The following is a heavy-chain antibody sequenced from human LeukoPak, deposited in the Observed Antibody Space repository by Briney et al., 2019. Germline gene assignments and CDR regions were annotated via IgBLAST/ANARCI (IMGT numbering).Heavy chain of an antibody. CDR2: IYYSGST. D-gene: IGHD3-9*01. J-gene: IGHJ3*02. V-gene: IGHV4-31*03. Sequence: PSQTLSLTCTVSGDSISSGGYYWSWIRQHPGKGLEWIGYIYYSGSTYYNPSLKSRVTISVDTSKNQFSLKLSSVTAADTAVYYCARDKGGYDILTGLRGAFDIWGQGTMVTVSS. CDR3: ARDKGGYDILTGLRGAFDI. CDR1: GDSISSGGYY.